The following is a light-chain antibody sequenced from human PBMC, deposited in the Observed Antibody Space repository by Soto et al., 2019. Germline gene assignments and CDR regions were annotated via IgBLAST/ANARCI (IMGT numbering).Light chain of an antibody. CDR1: QSVSSSY. V-gene: IGKV3-20*01. J-gene: IGKJ5*01. CDR2: GAS. Sequence: ESVLTQSAATLSLSPGERATLSCRASQSVSSSYLAWYQQKPGQAPRLLIYGASSRATGIPDRFSGSGSGTDFTLTISRLEPEDFAVYYCQQYVSSPITFGHGTRLEIK. CDR3: QQYVSSPIT.